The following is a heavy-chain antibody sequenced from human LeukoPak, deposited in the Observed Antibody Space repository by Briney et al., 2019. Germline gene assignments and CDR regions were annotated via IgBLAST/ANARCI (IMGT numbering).Heavy chain of an antibody. V-gene: IGHV4-34*01. Sequence: PSETLSLTCAVYGGSFSGYYWGWIRQPPGKGLEWIGSIYYSGSTYYNPSLKSRVTISVDTSKNQFSLKLSSVTAADTAVYYCASDNYVWGSYRVFDYWGQGTLVTVSS. D-gene: IGHD3-16*02. CDR1: GGSFSGYY. J-gene: IGHJ4*02. CDR3: ASDNYVWGSYRVFDY. CDR2: IYYSGST.